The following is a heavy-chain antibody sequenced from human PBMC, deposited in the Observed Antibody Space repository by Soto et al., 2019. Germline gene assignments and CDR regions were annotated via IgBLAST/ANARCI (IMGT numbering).Heavy chain of an antibody. D-gene: IGHD5-12*01. J-gene: IGHJ4*02. CDR3: ARLGRWLQALDS. CDR1: GGSISDYY. CDR2: IYYTGST. V-gene: IGHV4-59*08. Sequence: QVQLQESGPGLVKPSETLSLTCTVSGGSISDYYWSWIRQPPGKGLEWVGCIYYTGSTTYNPSLKSRLTLSVDTSKNQFSLKLRSVSAADTAVYYCARLGRWLQALDSWGQGTLVTVSS.